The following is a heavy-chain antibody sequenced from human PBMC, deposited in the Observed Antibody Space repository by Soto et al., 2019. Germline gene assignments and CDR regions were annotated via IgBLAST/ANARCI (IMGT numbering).Heavy chain of an antibody. CDR3: AKDQYSSSGDYYYYYGMDV. J-gene: IGHJ6*02. CDR1: GFTFSSYG. D-gene: IGHD6-6*01. CDR2: ISYDGSNK. V-gene: IGHV3-30*18. Sequence: QVQLVESGGGVVQPGRSLRLSCAASGFTFSSYGMHWVRQAPGKGLEWVAVISYDGSNKYYADSVKGRFTISRDNSKNTLYLQMNSLRAEDTAVYYCAKDQYSSSGDYYYYYGMDVWGQGTTVTVSS.